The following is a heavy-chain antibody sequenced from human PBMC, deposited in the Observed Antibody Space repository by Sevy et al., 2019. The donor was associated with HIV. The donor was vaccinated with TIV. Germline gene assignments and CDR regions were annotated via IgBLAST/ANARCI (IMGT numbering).Heavy chain of an antibody. CDR2: IKQDGSDK. D-gene: IGHD4-17*01. J-gene: IGHJ4*02. V-gene: IGHV3-7*01. CDR1: GFTFSDYW. CDR3: ARGVNTVTHFDY. Sequence: GGSLRLSCTASGFTFSDYWMSWVRQAPGKGLEWVANIKQDGSDKHYVDSVKGRFTISGDNAKNSLYLQMNSLRAGDTAVYYCARGVNTVTHFDYWGLGTLVTVSS.